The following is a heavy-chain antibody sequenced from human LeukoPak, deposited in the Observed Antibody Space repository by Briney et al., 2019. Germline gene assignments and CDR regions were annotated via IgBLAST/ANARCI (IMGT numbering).Heavy chain of an antibody. CDR3: ARAPSNTDYSAGYWYFDL. J-gene: IGHJ2*01. CDR1: GFTVSSNY. CDR2: IYSGGNT. D-gene: IGHD3-16*01. V-gene: IGHV3-53*01. Sequence: GGSLRLSCAASGFTVSSNYMSWVRQAPGKGLEWVSVIYSGGNTFYADFVKGRFTISRDNSKNTLYLQMNSLRAEDTAVYYCARAPSNTDYSAGYWYFDLWGRGTLVTVSS.